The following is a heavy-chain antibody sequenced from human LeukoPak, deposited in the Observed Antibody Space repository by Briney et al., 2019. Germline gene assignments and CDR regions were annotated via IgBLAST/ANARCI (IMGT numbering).Heavy chain of an antibody. CDR1: GYSFTDYW. V-gene: IGHV5-51*01. Sequence: GEALTISLKCCGYSFTDYWIGGVRQMPGKGLEWMGIIFSGDSGTKYSPSFQGQVTISADKSISTAYLQWSSLKASDSAMYYCARHGLAGCIGGRCFTSFHYYGMDVWGQGTTVTVSS. CDR3: ARHGLAGCIGGRCFTSFHYYGMDV. D-gene: IGHD2-15*01. J-gene: IGHJ6*02. CDR2: IFSGDSGT.